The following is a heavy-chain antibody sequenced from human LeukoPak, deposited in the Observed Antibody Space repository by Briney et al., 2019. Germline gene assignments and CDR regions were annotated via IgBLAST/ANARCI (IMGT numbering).Heavy chain of an antibody. D-gene: IGHD2-21*01. CDR2: IYYSGST. CDR3: ARAGGIPKYYYMDV. V-gene: IGHV4-59*08. CDR1: GGSISSYY. J-gene: IGHJ6*03. Sequence: PSETLSLTCTVSGGSISSYYWSWIRQPPGKGLEWIGYIYYSGSTNYNPSLKSRVTISVDTSKNQFSLKLSSVTAADTAVYYCARAGGIPKYYYMDVWGKGTTVTISS.